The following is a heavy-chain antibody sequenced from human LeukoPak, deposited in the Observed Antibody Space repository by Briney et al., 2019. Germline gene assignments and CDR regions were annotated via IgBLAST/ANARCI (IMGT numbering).Heavy chain of an antibody. V-gene: IGHV5-51*01. D-gene: IGHD4-11*01. Sequence: GESLKISCKGSGYSFPNYWIAWVRQMPGKGLEWMGIIYPRDSDTRYSPSFEGQVTISVDKSISTAFLQWSSLKASDTAMYYCATSWGGYSNYASTFDYWGQGTLVTVSS. J-gene: IGHJ4*02. CDR1: GYSFPNYW. CDR3: ATSWGGYSNYASTFDY. CDR2: IYPRDSDT.